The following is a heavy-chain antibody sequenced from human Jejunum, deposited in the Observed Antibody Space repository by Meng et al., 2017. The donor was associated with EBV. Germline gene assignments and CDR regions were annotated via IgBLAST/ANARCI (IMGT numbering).Heavy chain of an antibody. CDR3: AGNGYYALEY. J-gene: IGHJ4*02. V-gene: IGHV4-4*02. D-gene: IGHD3-22*01. CDR1: GGSISDNDW. CDR2: IYHGGGT. Sequence: QVQLQGSGPRLEKPSGTLSLTCVVFGGSISDNDWWSWVRKPPGKGLEWLGEIYHGGGTNYNPSLESRVTISVDKSKNQFSLKLNSVTVADTAVYYCAGNGYYALEYWGPGILVTVSS.